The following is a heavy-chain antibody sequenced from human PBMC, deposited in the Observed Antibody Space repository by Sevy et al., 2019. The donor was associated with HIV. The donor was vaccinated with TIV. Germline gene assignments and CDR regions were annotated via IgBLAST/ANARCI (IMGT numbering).Heavy chain of an antibody. CDR2: IFPSGTT. D-gene: IGHD6-19*01. J-gene: IGHJ4*02. V-gene: IGHV4-4*02. Sequence: SETLSLTCAVFGDSISSNNWWSWVRQPPGKGLEWIGEIFPSGTTNYNPSLMSRVTISVDKPKNQVSLKLTSVTAADTAVYYCAREVLDVAGSFDSWGQGTLVTVSS. CDR1: GDSISSNNW. CDR3: AREVLDVAGSFDS.